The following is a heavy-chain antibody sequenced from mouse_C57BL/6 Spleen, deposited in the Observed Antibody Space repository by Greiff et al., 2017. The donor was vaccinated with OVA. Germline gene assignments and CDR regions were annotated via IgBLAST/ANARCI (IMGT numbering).Heavy chain of an antibody. D-gene: IGHD1-1*01. J-gene: IGHJ1*03. Sequence: EVKLEESGGGLVQPGGSLKLSCAASGFTFSDYYMYWVRQTPEKRLAWVAYISNGGGSTYYPDTVKGRFTISRDNAKNTLYLQMSRLKSEDTAMYYCARLVITTEGYFDVWGTGTTVTVSS. V-gene: IGHV5-12*01. CDR1: GFTFSDYY. CDR2: ISNGGGST. CDR3: ARLVITTEGYFDV.